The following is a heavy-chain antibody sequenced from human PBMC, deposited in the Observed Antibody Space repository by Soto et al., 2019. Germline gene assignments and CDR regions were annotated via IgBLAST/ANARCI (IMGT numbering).Heavy chain of an antibody. CDR3: AKERVKGIAAFDY. J-gene: IGHJ4*02. D-gene: IGHD6-13*01. CDR1: GFTFSSYG. CDR2: ISYDGSNK. Sequence: QVQLVESGGGVVQPGRSLRLSCAASGFTFSSYGMHWVRQAPGKGLEWVAVISYDGSNKYYADSVKGRFTISRDNSKNTLYLQMNSLRAEDTAVYYCAKERVKGIAAFDYWGQGTLVTVSS. V-gene: IGHV3-30*18.